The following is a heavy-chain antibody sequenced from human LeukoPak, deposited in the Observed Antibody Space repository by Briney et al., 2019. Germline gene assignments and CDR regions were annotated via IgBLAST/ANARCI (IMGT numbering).Heavy chain of an antibody. V-gene: IGHV3-21*06. Sequence: GGSLPLYCAASGFTFSSYKMNWVRQAPGKGLEWVSYISSSDNYIYYVDSVKGRFTISRDDAKNSLYLQMNRLRAEDTAVYYCARDALGAQGLAYSDFWGQGTLVTVSS. D-gene: IGHD6-19*01. J-gene: IGHJ4*02. CDR2: ISSSDNYI. CDR1: GFTFSSYK. CDR3: ARDALGAQGLAYSDF.